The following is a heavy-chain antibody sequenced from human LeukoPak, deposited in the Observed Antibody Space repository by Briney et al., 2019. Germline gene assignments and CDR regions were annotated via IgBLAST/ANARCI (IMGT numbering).Heavy chain of an antibody. CDR1: GFTFSSYA. CDR2: ISYDGSNK. V-gene: IGHV3-30-3*01. CDR3: AKVQYDFWSGYPPYYFDY. J-gene: IGHJ4*02. Sequence: GRSLRLSCAASGFTFSSYAMHWVRQAPGKGLEWVAVISYDGSNKYYADSVKGRFTISRDNSKNTLYLQMNSLRAEDTAVYYCAKVQYDFWSGYPPYYFDYWGQGTLVTVSS. D-gene: IGHD3-3*01.